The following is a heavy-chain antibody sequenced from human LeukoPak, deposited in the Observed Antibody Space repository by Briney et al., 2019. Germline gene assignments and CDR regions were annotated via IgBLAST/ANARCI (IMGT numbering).Heavy chain of an antibody. CDR2: IYSDGST. V-gene: IGHV3-66*02. D-gene: IGHD3-22*01. CDR3: ARDRSSGYSDALDI. J-gene: IGHJ3*02. CDR1: GFTVSSSY. Sequence: GGSLRLSCAASGFTVSSSYMNWVRQAPGKGLEWVSVIYSDGSTYYADSVKGRFTISRDNSKNTLNFQMNRLRAEDTAVYYCARDRSSGYSDALDIWGQGTMVTVSS.